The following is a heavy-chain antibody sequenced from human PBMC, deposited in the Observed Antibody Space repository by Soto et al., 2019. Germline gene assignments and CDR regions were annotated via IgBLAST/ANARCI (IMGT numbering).Heavy chain of an antibody. J-gene: IGHJ4*02. CDR1: GYTFTSYG. V-gene: IGHV1-18*01. CDR3: ARDPTPDGSGSYPFDY. Sequence: QVQLVQSGAEVKKPGASVKVSCKASGYTFTSYGISWVRQAPGQGLEWMGWISAYNGNTNYAQKLQGRVTMTTDTSPSTAYMELRSLRSDDTAVYYCARDPTPDGSGSYPFDYWGQGTLVTVSS. D-gene: IGHD3-10*01. CDR2: ISAYNGNT.